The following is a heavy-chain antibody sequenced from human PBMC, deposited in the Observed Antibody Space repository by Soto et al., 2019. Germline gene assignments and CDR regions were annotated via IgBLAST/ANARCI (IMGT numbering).Heavy chain of an antibody. D-gene: IGHD6-19*01. CDR2: IYHRGST. CDR1: GGSISSSNW. CDR3: ERLETGYSSLIDWYFDL. V-gene: IGHV4-4*02. J-gene: IGHJ2*01. Sequence: QVQLQESGPGLVKPSGTLSLTCAVSGGSISSSNWWSWVRQPPGKGLEWIGEIYHRGSTNYNPSLKSRVTISVDKSKNQFSLKLSSVTAADTAVYYCERLETGYSSLIDWYFDLWGRGTLVTVSS.